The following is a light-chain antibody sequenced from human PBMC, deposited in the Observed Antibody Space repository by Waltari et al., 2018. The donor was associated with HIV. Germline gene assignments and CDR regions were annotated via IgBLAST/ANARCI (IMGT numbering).Light chain of an antibody. CDR1: SSNIGSYS. V-gene: IGLV1-44*01. Sequence: QSVLTQPPSASGTPGQRVTISCSGGSSNIGSYSVNWYQQLPRTAPKLLIYSNSQRPSGVPYRFSCSKSGTSASLAISGLQSEDEADYYCTTWDHSLFGHVVFGGGTRLTVV. CDR3: TTWDHSLFGHVV. J-gene: IGLJ2*01. CDR2: SNS.